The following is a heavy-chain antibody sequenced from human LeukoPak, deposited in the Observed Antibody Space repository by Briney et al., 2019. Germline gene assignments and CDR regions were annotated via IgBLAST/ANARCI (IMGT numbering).Heavy chain of an antibody. CDR2: ISYDGSNK. Sequence: GGSLRLSCAASGFTFSSYAMHWVRQAPGKGLEWVAVISYDGSNKYYADSVKGRFTISRDNSKNTLYLQMNSLRAEDTAVYYCARELGGSSSWYYFDYWGQGTLVTVSS. CDR1: GFTFSSYA. V-gene: IGHV3-30*04. J-gene: IGHJ4*02. CDR3: ARELGGSSSWYYFDY. D-gene: IGHD6-13*01.